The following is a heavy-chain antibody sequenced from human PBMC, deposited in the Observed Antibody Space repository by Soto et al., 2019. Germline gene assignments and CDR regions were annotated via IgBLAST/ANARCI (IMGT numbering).Heavy chain of an antibody. J-gene: IGHJ4*02. CDR2: IYNNGGS. D-gene: IGHD4-17*01. V-gene: IGHV4-30-4*01. CDR3: VGTGTTDDY. CDR1: GASVTSGDYY. Sequence: QVLLQESGPGLVKPSQTLSLTCTVSGASVTSGDYYWSCIRQPPGKGLEWIGYIYNNGGSYYNPYLKERLTISIDPSKNHLSLKLKSVTAADTAIYYCVGTGTTDDYWGRGTLVTVS.